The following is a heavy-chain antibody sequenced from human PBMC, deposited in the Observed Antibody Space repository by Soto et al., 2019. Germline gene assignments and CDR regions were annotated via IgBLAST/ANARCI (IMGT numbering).Heavy chain of an antibody. CDR1: GGSFSGYY. CDR3: ASFGYLYAFDI. D-gene: IGHD2-2*03. V-gene: IGHV4-34*01. J-gene: IGHJ3*02. CDR2: INHSGST. Sequence: SETLSLTCAVYGGSFSGYYWSWIRQPPGKGLEWIGEINHSGSTNYNPSLKSRVTISVDTSKNQFSLKLSSVTAADTAVYYCASFGYLYAFDIWGQGTMVTVSS.